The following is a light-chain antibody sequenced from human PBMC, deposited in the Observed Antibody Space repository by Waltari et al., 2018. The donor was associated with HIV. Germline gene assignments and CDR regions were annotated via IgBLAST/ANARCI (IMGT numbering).Light chain of an antibody. CDR3: CSYAGSGLV. CDR2: EVT. J-gene: IGLJ3*02. V-gene: IGLV2-23*02. CDR1: SSAVGAYTL. Sequence: QSALTQSASVSGSPGQSITISCTGTSSAVGAYTLVSWYQQHPGEVPTLLIYEVTKRPSGVSTRFSGSKSANTASLTISGLQAEDEADYYCCSYAGSGLVFGGGTKLTVL.